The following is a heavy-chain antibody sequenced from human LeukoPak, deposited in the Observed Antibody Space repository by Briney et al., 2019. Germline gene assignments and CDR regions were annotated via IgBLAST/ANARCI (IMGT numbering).Heavy chain of an antibody. CDR1: GFTFSRFS. CDR2: ISSSSSTI. Sequence: GGSLGLSCAASGFTFSRFSMNWVRQAPGKGLEWVSYISSSSSTIYYADSVKGRFTTSRDNAKNSLYLQMNSLRDEDTALYYCARDLRGDYWGQGTPVTVSS. J-gene: IGHJ4*02. CDR3: ARDLRGDY. V-gene: IGHV3-48*02.